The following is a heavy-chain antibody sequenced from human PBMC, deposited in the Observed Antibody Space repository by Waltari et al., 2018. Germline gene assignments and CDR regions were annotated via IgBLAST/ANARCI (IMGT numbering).Heavy chain of an antibody. Sequence: QLQLEQLGPGLVKPSETLSLICAVSSDSMGDSELWNWVRQSPGKGMEWVGQVHRSGRYNYNPSFASRVTVSVDTSSNHFSLKVTSATAADTAVYYCARDRGRGLYLDSWGQGILVTGST. CDR3: ARDRGRGLYLDS. CDR2: VHRSGRY. D-gene: IGHD2-15*01. V-gene: IGHV4-4*02. J-gene: IGHJ4*02. CDR1: SDSMGDSEL.